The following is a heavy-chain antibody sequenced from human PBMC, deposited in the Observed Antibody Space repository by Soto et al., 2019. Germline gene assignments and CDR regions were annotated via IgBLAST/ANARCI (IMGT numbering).Heavy chain of an antibody. CDR1: GGTFSSYA. D-gene: IGHD3-3*01. V-gene: IGHV1-69*13. J-gene: IGHJ5*02. CDR2: IIPIFGTA. Sequence: GASVKVSCKASGGTFSSYAISWVRQAPGQGLEWMGGIIPIFGTANYAQKFQGRFTITADESTSTAYMELSSLRSEDTAVYYCARSLYDFWSGSPPPGWFDPWGQGTLVTASS. CDR3: ARSLYDFWSGSPPPGWFDP.